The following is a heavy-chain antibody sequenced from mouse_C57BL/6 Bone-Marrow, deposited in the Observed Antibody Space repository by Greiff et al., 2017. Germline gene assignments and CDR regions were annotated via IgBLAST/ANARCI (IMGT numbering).Heavy chain of an antibody. D-gene: IGHD1-1*01. V-gene: IGHV14-4*01. CDR2: IDPENGDT. Sequence: VQLQQSGAELVRPGASVKLSCTASGFNIKDDYMHWVKQRPEQGLEWIGWIDPENGDTEYASKFQGKATITADPSSNTAYLQLSSLTSEDTAVYYCTVYERNSHFDYWGQGTTLTVSS. CDR3: TVYERNSHFDY. CDR1: GFNIKDDY. J-gene: IGHJ2*01.